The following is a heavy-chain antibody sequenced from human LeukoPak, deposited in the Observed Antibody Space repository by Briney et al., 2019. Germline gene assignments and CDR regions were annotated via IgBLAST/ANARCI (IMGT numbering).Heavy chain of an antibody. CDR1: GYTFTGYY. V-gene: IGHV1-2*06. CDR2: INPNSGGT. D-gene: IGHD6-13*01. J-gene: IGHJ6*02. CDR3: AREFRAYSTTLDYYGMDV. Sequence: ASVTVSCTASGYTFTGYYMHWVRQAPGQGLEWMGRINPNSGGTNYAQKFQGRVTMTRDTSISTAYMELSRLRSDDTAVYYCAREFRAYSTTLDYYGMDVWGQGTTVTVSS.